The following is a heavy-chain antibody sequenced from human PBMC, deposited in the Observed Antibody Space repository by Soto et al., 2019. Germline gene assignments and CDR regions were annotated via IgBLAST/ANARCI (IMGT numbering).Heavy chain of an antibody. CDR1: GYTFTSYA. Sequence: ASVKVSCKASGYTFTSYAMHWVRQAPGQRLEWMGWINAGNGNTKYSQKFQGRVTITRDTSASTAYMELSSLRSEDTVVYYCASTIEGSSWLFPIDYWGQGTLVTVSS. CDR3: ASTIEGSSWLFPIDY. J-gene: IGHJ4*02. V-gene: IGHV1-3*01. CDR2: INAGNGNT. D-gene: IGHD6-13*01.